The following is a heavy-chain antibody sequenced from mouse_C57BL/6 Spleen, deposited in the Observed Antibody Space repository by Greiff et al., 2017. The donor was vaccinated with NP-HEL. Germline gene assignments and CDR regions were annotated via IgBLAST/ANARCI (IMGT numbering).Heavy chain of an antibody. CDR2: IDPSDSET. V-gene: IGHV1-52*01. D-gene: IGHD1-1*01. CDR3: AREGNYYGSSYDAMDY. CDR1: GYTFTSYW. Sequence: QVQLQQPGAELVRPGSSVKLSCKASGYTFTSYWMHWVTQRPIQGLEWIGNIDPSDSETHYNQKFTDKATLTVDKSSSTAYMQLSSLTSEDSAVYYCAREGNYYGSSYDAMDYWGQGTSVTVSS. J-gene: IGHJ4*01.